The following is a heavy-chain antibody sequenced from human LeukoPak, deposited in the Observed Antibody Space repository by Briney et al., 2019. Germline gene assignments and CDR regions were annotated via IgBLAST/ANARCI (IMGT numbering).Heavy chain of an antibody. CDR3: ARDPPRYGSPYYYYGMDV. D-gene: IGHD3-10*01. J-gene: IGHJ6*02. CDR1: GFTFSSYS. CDR2: ISSSSSYI. Sequence: GGSLRLSCAASGFTFSSYSMNWVRQAPGKGLEWVSSISSSSSYIYYADSVKGRFTISRDNAKNSLYPQMNNLRAEDTAVYYCARDPPRYGSPYYYYGMDVWGQGTTVTVSS. V-gene: IGHV3-21*01.